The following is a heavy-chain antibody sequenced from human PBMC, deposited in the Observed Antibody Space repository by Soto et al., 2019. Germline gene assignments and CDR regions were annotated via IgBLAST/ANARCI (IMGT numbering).Heavy chain of an antibody. CDR3: ARDQGIRYFDWLFWFDP. D-gene: IGHD3-9*01. CDR2: INSDGSST. J-gene: IGHJ5*02. V-gene: IGHV3-74*01. Sequence: GGSLRLSCAASGFTFSSYWMHWVRQAPGKGLVWVSRINSDGSSTSYADSVKGRFTISRDNAKNTLYLQMNSLRAEDTAVYYCARDQGIRYFDWLFWFDPWGQGTLVTVSS. CDR1: GFTFSSYW.